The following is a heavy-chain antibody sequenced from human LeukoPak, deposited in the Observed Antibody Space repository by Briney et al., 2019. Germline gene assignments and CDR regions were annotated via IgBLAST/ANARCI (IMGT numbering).Heavy chain of an antibody. CDR1: GFTFNTFN. CDR3: AKAPKGYYYYYYYMDV. CDR2: ITSGGDYI. Sequence: PGGSLRLSCAASGFTFNTFNMNWVRQAPGKGLEWVSSITSGGDYIYYADSVKGRFTTSRDNAKNSLSLQMNSLRAEDTAVYYCAKAPKGYYYYYYYMDVWGKGTTVTVSS. V-gene: IGHV3-21*04. J-gene: IGHJ6*03.